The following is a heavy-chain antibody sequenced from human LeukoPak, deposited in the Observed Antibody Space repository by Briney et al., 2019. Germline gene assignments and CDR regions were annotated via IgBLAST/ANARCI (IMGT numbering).Heavy chain of an antibody. Sequence: ASVRVSCTASGYTFTGYYMHWVRQAPGQGLERMGRINPNSGGTNSAQKFQGRVTMTRDTSISTAYMELSRLRADDTAVYYCARGCSSTSCYTKDGMDVWGQGTTVTVSS. D-gene: IGHD2-2*02. J-gene: IGHJ6*02. CDR3: ARGCSSTSCYTKDGMDV. CDR1: GYTFTGYY. CDR2: INPNSGGT. V-gene: IGHV1-2*06.